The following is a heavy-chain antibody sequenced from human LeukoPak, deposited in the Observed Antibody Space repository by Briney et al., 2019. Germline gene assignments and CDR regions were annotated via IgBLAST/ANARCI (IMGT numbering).Heavy chain of an antibody. Sequence: GGSLRLSCAASGFTFSSYSMNWVRQAPGKELEWVSSISSSSSYIYYADSVKGRFTISRDNAKNSLYLQMNSLRAEDTAVYYCARVAMERRLDYWGQGTLVTVSS. CDR1: GFTFSSYS. CDR3: ARVAMERRLDY. V-gene: IGHV3-21*01. CDR2: ISSSSSYI. J-gene: IGHJ4*02. D-gene: IGHD1-1*01.